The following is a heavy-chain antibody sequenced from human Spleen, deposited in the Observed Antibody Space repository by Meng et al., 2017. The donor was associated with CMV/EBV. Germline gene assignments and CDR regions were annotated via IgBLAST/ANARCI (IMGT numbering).Heavy chain of an antibody. CDR1: GDRVSKNSAS. CDR2: TNCGSKWCN. J-gene: IGHJ4*02. V-gene: IGHV6-1*01. CDR3: DHPPPVAPIVVVLPALRFDY. D-gene: IGHD2-15*01. Sequence: SQTLSLSCVIPGDRVSKNSASCNWIRQSPSSGPEWLGRTNCGSKWCNDYAVSVKSRITINPATFKNQFSLQMKSVTPEDAAVYLCDHPPPVAPIVVVLPALRFDYWGQGTLVTVSS.